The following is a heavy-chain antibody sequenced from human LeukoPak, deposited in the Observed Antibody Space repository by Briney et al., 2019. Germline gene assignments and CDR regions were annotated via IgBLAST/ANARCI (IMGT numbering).Heavy chain of an antibody. CDR1: GFTFSSYW. V-gene: IGHV3-7*01. J-gene: IGHJ3*02. CDR2: IKQDGSEK. CDR3: ARARIAAAPWDDAFDI. D-gene: IGHD6-13*01. Sequence: GGSLRLSCAASGFTFSSYWMSWVRQAPGKGLEWVANIKQDGSEKYYVDSVKGRLTISRDNAKNSLYLQMNSLRAEDTAVYYCARARIAAAPWDDAFDIWGQGTMVTVSS.